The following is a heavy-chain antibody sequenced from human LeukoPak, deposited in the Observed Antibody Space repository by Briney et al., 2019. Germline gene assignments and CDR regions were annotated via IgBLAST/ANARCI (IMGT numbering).Heavy chain of an antibody. CDR3: TKGTIWLPFDY. Sequence: PGGSLRLSCAASGFTFSNYAMSGARQAPGKGLEWVSAISGSGGSTYYADSVKGRFTISRDNSKNTLYLQMNSLRAEDTAVYYCTKGTIWLPFDYWGQGTLVTVSS. V-gene: IGHV3-23*01. CDR1: GFTFSNYA. J-gene: IGHJ4*02. CDR2: ISGSGGST. D-gene: IGHD5-18*01.